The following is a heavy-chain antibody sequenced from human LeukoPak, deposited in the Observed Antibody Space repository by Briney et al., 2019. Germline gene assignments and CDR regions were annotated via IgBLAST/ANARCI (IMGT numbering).Heavy chain of an antibody. Sequence: GGSLRLSCAASAFTFSSYSMNWVRQAPGKGLEWVSYISSSSSTIYYADSVKGRFTISRDNAKNSLYLQMNSLRAEDTAVYYCAREGITMIVTEYFQHWGQGTLVTVSS. V-gene: IGHV3-48*01. D-gene: IGHD3-22*01. J-gene: IGHJ1*01. CDR1: AFTFSSYS. CDR3: AREGITMIVTEYFQH. CDR2: ISSSSSTI.